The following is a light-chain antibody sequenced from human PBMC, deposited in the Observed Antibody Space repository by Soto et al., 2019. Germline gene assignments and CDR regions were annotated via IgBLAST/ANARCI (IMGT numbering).Light chain of an antibody. CDR1: QSISSY. CDR3: QQSYSTPGT. CDR2: AAS. J-gene: IGKJ1*01. V-gene: IGKV1-39*01. Sequence: DIQMTQSPSSLSAFVGDRVTITCRASQSISSYLNWYQQKPGKAPKLLIYAASSLQSGVPSRFSGSGSGTDFTLTISSLQPEDFATYYCQQSYSTPGTFGQGTKVEIK.